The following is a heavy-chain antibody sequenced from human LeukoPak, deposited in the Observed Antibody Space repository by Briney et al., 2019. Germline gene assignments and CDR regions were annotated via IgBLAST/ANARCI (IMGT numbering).Heavy chain of an antibody. V-gene: IGHV4-39*01. Sequence: SETLSLTCTVSGGSISSSSYYWGWIRQPPGKGLEWIGSIYYSGSTYYNPSLKSRVTISVDTSKNQFSLKLSSVTAADTAVYYCARCLQVEYSGPVLCFDYWGQGTLVTVSS. D-gene: IGHD5-12*01. CDR3: ARCLQVEYSGPVLCFDY. CDR1: GGSISSSSYY. J-gene: IGHJ4*02. CDR2: IYYSGST.